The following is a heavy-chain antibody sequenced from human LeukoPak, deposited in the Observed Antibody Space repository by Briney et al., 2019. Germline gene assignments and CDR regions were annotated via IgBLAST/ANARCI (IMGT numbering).Heavy chain of an antibody. D-gene: IGHD3-22*01. J-gene: IGHJ4*02. CDR3: AKASSGYYSAILG. V-gene: IGHV3-48*03. CDR1: GFTFSSYE. Sequence: GGSLRLSCAASGFTFSSYEMNWVRQAPGKGLEWVSYISSSGSTIYYADSVKGRFTISRDNGKNSLYLQMNSLRAEDTALYYCAKASSGYYSAILGWGQGTLVTVSS. CDR2: ISSSGSTI.